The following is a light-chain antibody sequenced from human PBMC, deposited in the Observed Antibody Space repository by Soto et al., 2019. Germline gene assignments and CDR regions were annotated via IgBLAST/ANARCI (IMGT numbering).Light chain of an antibody. CDR2: EIN. CDR1: SSDIGGYNF. J-gene: IGLJ1*01. V-gene: IGLV2-8*01. CDR3: SSYAGSQGDV. Sequence: QSALTQPPSASGSPGQSVTISCTGTSSDIGGYNFVSWYQQHPGKAPKLLIYEINKPPSGVPDRFSGSKSGNTASLTVSGLQAEDEADYYCSSYAGSQGDVFGTGTKLTVL.